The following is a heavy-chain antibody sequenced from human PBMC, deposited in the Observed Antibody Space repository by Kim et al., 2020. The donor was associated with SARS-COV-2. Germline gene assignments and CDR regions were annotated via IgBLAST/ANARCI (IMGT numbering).Heavy chain of an antibody. CDR3: ARVDYYDSSGYFLYYYYYGMDV. Sequence: ASVKVSCKASGYSFTSYPMNWVRQAPGQGLEWMGWINTNTGNPTYAQGFTGRFVFSLDTSVSTAYLLISSLKAEDTAVYYCARVDYYDSSGYFLYYYYYGMDVWGQGTTVTVSS. V-gene: IGHV7-4-1*02. CDR2: INTNTGNP. CDR1: GYSFTSYP. J-gene: IGHJ6*02. D-gene: IGHD3-22*01.